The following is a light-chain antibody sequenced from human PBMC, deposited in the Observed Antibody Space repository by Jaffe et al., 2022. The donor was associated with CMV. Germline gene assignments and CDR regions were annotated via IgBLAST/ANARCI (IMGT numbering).Light chain of an antibody. Sequence: IQLTQSPSSLSASVGDRVTITCRASQGISSYLAWYQQKPGKAPKLLIYAASTLQSGVPSRFSGSGSGTDFTLTISSLQPEDFATYYCQQLNGSFGPGTKVDIK. V-gene: IGKV1-9*01. J-gene: IGKJ3*01. CDR3: QQLNGS. CDR1: QGISSY. CDR2: AAS.